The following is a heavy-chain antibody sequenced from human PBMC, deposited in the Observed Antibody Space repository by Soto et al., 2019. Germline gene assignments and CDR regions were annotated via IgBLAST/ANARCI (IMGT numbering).Heavy chain of an antibody. CDR1: GYSLTELS. Sequence: GASVKVSCKVSGYSLTELSIHWVRQAPDKGLEWMGSFDPEDGQTINKQKFQDRVTMTGETSSHTGYMELSNLRSEDKAVYYCAGSMNSYISYYYAWNVWGQGTTVTVSS. D-gene: IGHD2-21*01. V-gene: IGHV1-24*01. CDR3: AGSMNSYISYYYAWNV. CDR2: FDPEDGQT. J-gene: IGHJ6*02.